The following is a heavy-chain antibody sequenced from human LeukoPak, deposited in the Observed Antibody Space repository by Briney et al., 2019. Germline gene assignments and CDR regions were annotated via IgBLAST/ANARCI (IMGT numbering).Heavy chain of an antibody. V-gene: IGHV3-7*01. CDR3: ARGLSQDY. CDR2: IKQDGSEK. D-gene: IGHD4/OR15-4a*01. Sequence: GLEWVANIKQDGSEKYYVDSVKGRFTISRDNAKNSLYLQMNSLRAEDTAVYYCARGLSQDYWGQGTLVTVSS. J-gene: IGHJ4*02.